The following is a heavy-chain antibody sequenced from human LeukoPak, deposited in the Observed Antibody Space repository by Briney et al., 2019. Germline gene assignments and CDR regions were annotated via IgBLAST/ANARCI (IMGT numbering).Heavy chain of an antibody. V-gene: IGHV4-4*07. D-gene: IGHD3-10*01. CDR2: IYTSGST. CDR1: GGSISSYY. Sequence: SETLSLTCTVSGGSISSYYWSWIRQPAGKGLEWIGRIYTSGSTNYNPSLESRVTMSVDTSKNQFSLKLSYVTAADTAVYYCARAPRRYGSGSTHRYYYYGMDVWGKGTTVTVSS. CDR3: ARAPRRYGSGSTHRYYYYGMDV. J-gene: IGHJ6*04.